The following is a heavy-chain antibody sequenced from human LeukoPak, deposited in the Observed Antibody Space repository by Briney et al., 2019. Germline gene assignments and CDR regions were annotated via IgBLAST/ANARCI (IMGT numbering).Heavy chain of an antibody. V-gene: IGHV1-69*04. Sequence: SVKVSCKASGGTFSSYAISWVRQAPGQGLEWMGRIIPILGIANYAQKFQGRATITADKSTSTAYMELSSLRSEDTAVYYCARDLQTTVTTPPGYWGQGTLVTVSS. CDR1: GGTFSSYA. CDR2: IIPILGIA. CDR3: ARDLQTTVTTPPGY. D-gene: IGHD4-17*01. J-gene: IGHJ4*02.